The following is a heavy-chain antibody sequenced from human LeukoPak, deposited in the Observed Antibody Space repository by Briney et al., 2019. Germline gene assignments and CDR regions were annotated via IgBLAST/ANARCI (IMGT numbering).Heavy chain of an antibody. Sequence: GGSLRLSCAASELTFSSYTMNWVRQAPGKGLEWVSSISSSSSYIYYADSVKGRFTLSRDNAKNSLYLQMNSLRAEDTALYYCARGSAALDYWGQGTLVTVSS. CDR2: ISSSSSYI. CDR3: ARGSAALDY. V-gene: IGHV3-21*01. CDR1: ELTFSSYT. D-gene: IGHD2-2*01. J-gene: IGHJ4*02.